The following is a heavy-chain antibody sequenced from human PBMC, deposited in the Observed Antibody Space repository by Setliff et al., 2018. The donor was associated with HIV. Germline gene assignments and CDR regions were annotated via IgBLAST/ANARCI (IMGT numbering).Heavy chain of an antibody. CDR3: AKDGISGGAYPPYYFDY. CDR2: ISGSGDRT. CDR1: GFTFNTYA. Sequence: GGSLRLSCAASGFTFNTYAMSWVRQAPGKGLEWVSVISGSGDRTFYADSVKGRFTISRDNSKNTLYLQINGLRVEDTAIYYCAKDGISGGAYPPYYFDYWGQGTLVTVSS. J-gene: IGHJ4*02. D-gene: IGHD2-15*01. V-gene: IGHV3-23*01.